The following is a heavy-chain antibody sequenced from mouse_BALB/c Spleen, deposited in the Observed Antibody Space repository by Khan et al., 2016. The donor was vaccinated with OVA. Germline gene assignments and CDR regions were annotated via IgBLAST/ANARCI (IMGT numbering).Heavy chain of an antibody. J-gene: IGHJ3*01. CDR3: ARAGSSGPAWFTY. D-gene: IGHD3-1*01. CDR1: GYSITNGYF. Sequence: EVQLQESGPGLVKPSQSLSLTCSVTGYSITNGYFWNWIRQFPGNNPEWMGYIRYDGNTNYNPSLKNRISITRDTSKNQFFLNLNSVTPEDTATYSCARAGSSGPAWFTYWGQGTLVTVSA. CDR2: IRYDGNT. V-gene: IGHV3-6*02.